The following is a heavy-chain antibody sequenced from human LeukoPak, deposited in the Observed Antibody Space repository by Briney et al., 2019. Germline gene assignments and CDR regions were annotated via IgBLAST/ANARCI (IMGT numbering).Heavy chain of an antibody. V-gene: IGHV1-69*01. D-gene: IGHD3-10*01. CDR2: IIPIFGTA. J-gene: IGHJ6*02. CDR1: GGTFSSYA. Sequence: ASVKVSCKAFGGTFSSYAISSVGQAPGQGLEWMGGIIPIFGTANYAQKFQGRVTITADESTSTAYMELSSLRSEDTAVYYCARAYPTLVRRLTPDYHYGMDVWGQGTTVTVSS. CDR3: ARAYPTLVRRLTPDYHYGMDV.